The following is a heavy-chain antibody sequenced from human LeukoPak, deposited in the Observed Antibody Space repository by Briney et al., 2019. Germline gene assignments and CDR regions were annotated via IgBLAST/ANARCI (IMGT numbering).Heavy chain of an antibody. V-gene: IGHV1-69*13. J-gene: IGHJ5*02. D-gene: IGHD3-10*01. CDR3: ARDVRFGANWFDP. CDR2: IIPIFGTA. CDR1: GGTFSSYA. Sequence: ASVKVSCKASGGTFSSYAISWVRQAPGQGLEWMGGIIPIFGTANYVQKFQGRVTITVDESTSTAYMELSSLRSEDTAVYYCARDVRFGANWFDPWGQGTLVTVSS.